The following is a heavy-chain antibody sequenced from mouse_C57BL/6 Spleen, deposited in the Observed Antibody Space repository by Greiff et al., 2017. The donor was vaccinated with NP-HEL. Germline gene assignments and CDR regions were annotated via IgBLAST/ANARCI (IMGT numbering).Heavy chain of an antibody. V-gene: IGHV1-61*01. Sequence: QVQLQQPGAELVRPGSSVKLSCKASGYTFTSYWMDWVKQRPGQGLEWIGNIYPSDSETHYTQKFKDKATLTVDKSSSTAYMQLSSLTSEDSAVYYSARNRYSNYDGYYAMDYWGQGTSVTVSS. J-gene: IGHJ4*01. CDR2: IYPSDSET. D-gene: IGHD2-5*01. CDR1: GYTFTSYW. CDR3: ARNRYSNYDGYYAMDY.